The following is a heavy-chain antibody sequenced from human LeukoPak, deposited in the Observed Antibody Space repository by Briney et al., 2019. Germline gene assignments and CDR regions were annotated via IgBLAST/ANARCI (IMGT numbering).Heavy chain of an antibody. V-gene: IGHV3-7*01. D-gene: IGHD2-2*01. CDR3: ARETMGADIVVVPTSFDAFDL. Sequence: GGSLRLSCAASGFTFSRYWMSWVRQAPGKGLEWVANIKQDGSEKYYVDSVKGRFTISRDNAKNSMYLQMNSLRAEDTAVYYCARETMGADIVVVPTSFDAFDLWGQGTMVTVSS. J-gene: IGHJ3*01. CDR2: IKQDGSEK. CDR1: GFTFSRYW.